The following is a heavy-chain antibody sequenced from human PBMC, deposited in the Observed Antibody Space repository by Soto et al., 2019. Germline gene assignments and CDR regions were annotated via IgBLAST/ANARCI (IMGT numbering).Heavy chain of an antibody. J-gene: IGHJ4*02. Sequence: PSETLSLTCTVSGGSSSSSSYYWGWIRQPPGKGLEWIGSIYYSGSTYYNPSLKSRVTISVDTSKNQFSLKLSSVTAADTAVYFCSRHCAEPDYFYYWGQGTLVTV. CDR3: SRHCAEPDYFYY. V-gene: IGHV4-39*01. CDR2: IYYSGST. CDR1: GGSSSSSSYY.